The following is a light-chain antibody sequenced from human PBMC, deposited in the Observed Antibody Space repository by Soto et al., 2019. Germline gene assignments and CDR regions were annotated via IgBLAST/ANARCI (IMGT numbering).Light chain of an antibody. Sequence: QSLLTQPPSVSGAPGQMVTISCTGSSSNIGAGYDVHWYQQLPGTAPKLLIYGNSNRPSGVPDRFSGSKSGTSASLAITGLQAEDEADYYCQSYDSSLSGFVFGTGTRSPS. J-gene: IGLJ1*01. V-gene: IGLV1-40*01. CDR1: SSNIGAGYD. CDR2: GNS. CDR3: QSYDSSLSGFV.